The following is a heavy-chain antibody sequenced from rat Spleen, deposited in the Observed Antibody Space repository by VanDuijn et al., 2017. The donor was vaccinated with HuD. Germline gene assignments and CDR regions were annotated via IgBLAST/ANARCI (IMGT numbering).Heavy chain of an antibody. Sequence: EVQLVESGGGLVQTGRSLKLSCAASGISFSSFAMAWVRQAPKKGLEWVATITSGGSNTYYPDSVKGRFTISRDNAKSTLYLQMDSLRSEDTATYHCAKNIYYSSYMYYFDYWGQGVMVTVSS. CDR2: ITSGGSNT. CDR1: GISFSSFA. D-gene: IGHD1-2*01. CDR3: AKNIYYSSYMYYFDY. J-gene: IGHJ2*01. V-gene: IGHV5-25*01.